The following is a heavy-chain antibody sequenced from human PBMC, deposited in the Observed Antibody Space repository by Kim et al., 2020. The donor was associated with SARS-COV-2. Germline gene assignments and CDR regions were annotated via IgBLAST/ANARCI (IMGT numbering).Heavy chain of an antibody. J-gene: IGHJ6*02. V-gene: IGHV3-7*03. CDR1: GFTFSSYW. CDR2: IKQDGSEK. Sequence: GGSLRLSCAASGFTFSSYWMSWVRQAPGKGLEWVANIKQDGSEKYYVDSVKGRFTISRDNAKNSLYLQMNSLRAEDTAVYYCARGPMGYCSSTSCYTTYYYGMDVWGQGTTVTVSS. D-gene: IGHD2-2*02. CDR3: ARGPMGYCSSTSCYTTYYYGMDV.